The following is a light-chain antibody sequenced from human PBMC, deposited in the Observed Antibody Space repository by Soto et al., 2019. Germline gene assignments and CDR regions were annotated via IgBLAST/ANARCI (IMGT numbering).Light chain of an antibody. CDR3: SSFTSSSTLPYV. CDR1: SSDVGGYNY. Sequence: QSALTQPASVSGSPGQSITISCTGTSSDVGGYNYVSWYQQHPGKAPKLMIYGVSHRPSGVSNRFSGSKSGNTASLTISGLQAEDEADYYCSSFTSSSTLPYVFGTGTKVTVL. J-gene: IGLJ1*01. CDR2: GVS. V-gene: IGLV2-14*01.